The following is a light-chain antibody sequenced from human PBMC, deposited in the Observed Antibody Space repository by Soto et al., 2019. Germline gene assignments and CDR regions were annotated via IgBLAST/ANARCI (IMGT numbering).Light chain of an antibody. CDR3: QQYNSYGT. Sequence: SQSPGAMSLSPGERATLSCSASQSVSSNYLAWYQQTPGKAPXLLIYGASNRATGIPARFSGSGSGTEFTLTISSLEPEDFAVYYCQQYNSYGTFGQGTKVDI. CDR1: QSVSSNY. V-gene: IGKV3-20*01. J-gene: IGKJ1*01. CDR2: GAS.